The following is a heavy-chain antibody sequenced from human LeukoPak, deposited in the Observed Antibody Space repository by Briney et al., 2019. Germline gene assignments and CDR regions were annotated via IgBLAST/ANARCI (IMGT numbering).Heavy chain of an antibody. Sequence: GGSLRLSCAASAFTFSDYSMNWVRQAPGKGLEWISYISGRSSTIYYADSVRGRFTISRDSAKNSMYLQMNSLRAEDTAVYYCARDRLTSGSYFFDYWGQGTLVTVSS. D-gene: IGHD1-26*01. CDR3: ARDRLTSGSYFFDY. V-gene: IGHV3-48*01. J-gene: IGHJ4*02. CDR2: ISGRSSTI. CDR1: AFTFSDYS.